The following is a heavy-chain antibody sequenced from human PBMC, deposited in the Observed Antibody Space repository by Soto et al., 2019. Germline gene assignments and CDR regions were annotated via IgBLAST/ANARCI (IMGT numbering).Heavy chain of an antibody. V-gene: IGHV5-51*01. CDR3: ARPMVRGVIGNYYGMDV. CDR2: IYPGDSDT. J-gene: IGHJ6*02. D-gene: IGHD3-10*01. CDR1: GYSFTSDC. Sequence: LGETLKISCKVSGYSFTSDCIGWVRQMRGKCLEWMGIIYPGDSDTRYSPSFQGQVTISADKSISTAYLQWSSLKASDTAMYYCARPMVRGVIGNYYGMDVWGQGTTVTVSS.